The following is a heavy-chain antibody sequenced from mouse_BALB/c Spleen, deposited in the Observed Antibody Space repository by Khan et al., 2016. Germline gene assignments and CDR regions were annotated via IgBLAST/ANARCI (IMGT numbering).Heavy chain of an antibody. Sequence: EVQLQESGPDLVKPSQSLSLTCTVSGYSITSGYSWHWIRQFPGNKLEWMGYIHYSGSTNYNPSLKSRISITRDTSKNQFFLQLNSVTTEDTATYYCASLDYDYDEGFYAMDYWGQGTSVTVSS. D-gene: IGHD2-4*01. V-gene: IGHV3-1*02. J-gene: IGHJ4*01. CDR1: GYSITSGYS. CDR2: IHYSGST. CDR3: ASLDYDYDEGFYAMDY.